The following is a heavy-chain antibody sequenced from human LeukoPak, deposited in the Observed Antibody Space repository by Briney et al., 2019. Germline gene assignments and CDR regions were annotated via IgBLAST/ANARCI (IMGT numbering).Heavy chain of an antibody. J-gene: IGHJ4*02. D-gene: IGHD3-16*01. V-gene: IGHV3-33*01. CDR3: ARPLLSYDTTGYPDY. CDR1: GFTFSRYG. CDR2: IWYDGSIK. Sequence: PGRSLRLSCAASGFTFSRYGMHWVRQAPGKGLEWVAVIWYDGSIKYYADSVKDRFTISRDNSEDALYLQMNSLRAEDTAVYYCARPLLSYDTTGYPDYWGQGTLVTDSS.